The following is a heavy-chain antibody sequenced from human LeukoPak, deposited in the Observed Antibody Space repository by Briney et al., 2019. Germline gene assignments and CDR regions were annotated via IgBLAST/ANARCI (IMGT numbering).Heavy chain of an antibody. Sequence: GGSLRLSCAASGFTFSSYWVRWVRQAPGKGLEWVARINSDGSTINHADSVRGRFTISRDNAENTLYLQMSSLRAEDTAIYFCARAAYYRFDYWGQGTLVTVSS. CDR1: GFTFSSYW. CDR3: ARAAYYRFDY. J-gene: IGHJ4*02. D-gene: IGHD1-26*01. CDR2: INSDGSTI. V-gene: IGHV3-74*01.